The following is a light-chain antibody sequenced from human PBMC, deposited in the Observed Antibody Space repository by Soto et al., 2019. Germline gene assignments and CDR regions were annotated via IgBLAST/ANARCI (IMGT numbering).Light chain of an antibody. J-gene: IGKJ1*01. CDR1: QSVSSY. CDR3: QQHSNWPQT. CDR2: GAS. Sequence: EIVLTQSPGTLSLSPGERATLSCRASQSVSSYLAWYQQKPVQAPRLLTYGASTRATGVPARFSGSGSGTEFTLTISSLQSEDLAVYYCQQHSNWPQTFGQGTKVDIK. V-gene: IGKV3-15*01.